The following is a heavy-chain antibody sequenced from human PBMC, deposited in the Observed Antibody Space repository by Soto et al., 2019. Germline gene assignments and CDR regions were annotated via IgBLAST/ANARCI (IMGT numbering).Heavy chain of an antibody. V-gene: IGHV3-23*01. Sequence: GGSLRLSCAASGFTFSNYAMTWVRQAPGKGLEWVSSITGSGDTTYYADSVKGRFTISRDNSKNTLSLQMSSLRAEDTAVYFCGKVYNWNPLDPWGQGTLVTVSS. J-gene: IGHJ5*02. D-gene: IGHD1-20*01. CDR3: GKVYNWNPLDP. CDR2: ITGSGDTT. CDR1: GFTFSNYA.